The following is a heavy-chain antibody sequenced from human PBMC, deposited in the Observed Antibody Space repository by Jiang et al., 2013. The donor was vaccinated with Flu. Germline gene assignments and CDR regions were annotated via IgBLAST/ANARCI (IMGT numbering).Heavy chain of an antibody. CDR3: ARDGDDYDFWSGYSHRPGYYNGMDV. D-gene: IGHD3-3*01. CDR1: GGTFSSYA. J-gene: IGHJ6*02. Sequence: SGAEVKKPGSSVKVSCKASGGTFSSYAISWVRQAPGQGLEWMGRIIPILDKAKYTQKFKDRVTITADNFTTTVYMELSGLRAEDTAVYFCARDGDDYDFWSGYSHRPGYYNGMDVWGQ. CDR2: IIPILDKA. V-gene: IGHV1-69*04.